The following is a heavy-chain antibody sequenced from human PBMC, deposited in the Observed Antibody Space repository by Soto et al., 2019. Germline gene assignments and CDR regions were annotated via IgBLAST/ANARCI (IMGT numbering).Heavy chain of an antibody. CDR1: GGSISSGGYY. Sequence: PSETLSLTCTVSGGSISSGGYYWSWIRQHPGKVLEWIGYIYYSGSTYYNPSLKSRVTISVDTSKNQFSLKLSSVTAADTAVYYFARAPLSGIIVVVPAAYDYWGQGTLVTVSS. CDR2: IYYSGST. CDR3: ARAPLSGIIVVVPAAYDY. J-gene: IGHJ4*02. D-gene: IGHD2-2*01. V-gene: IGHV4-31*03.